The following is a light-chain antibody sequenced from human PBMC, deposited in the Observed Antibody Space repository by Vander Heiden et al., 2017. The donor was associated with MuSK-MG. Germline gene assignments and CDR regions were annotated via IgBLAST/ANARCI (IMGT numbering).Light chain of an antibody. Sequence: DIQMTQSPSSLSASVGDRVTITCRASQSISSYLNWYQQKPGKAPKLLIYAASSLQSGVPSTFSGSGSGTDFTLTMSRLQPEAFATYFCQWRDGTPWTFGQGTKVEIK. CDR2: AAS. CDR1: QSISSY. CDR3: QWRDGTPWT. V-gene: IGKV1-39*01. J-gene: IGKJ1*01.